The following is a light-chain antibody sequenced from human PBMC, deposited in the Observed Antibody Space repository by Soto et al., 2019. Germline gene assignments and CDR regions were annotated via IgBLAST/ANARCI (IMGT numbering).Light chain of an antibody. CDR2: DAS. Sequence: DIPMTQSPSTLSASVGDRVTITCRASQSISSWLAWYQQKPGKAPKLLIYDASSLESGVPSRFSGSGSGTEFTLTISSLQPDDFATYFCVQHSDYPFTFGQGTRLEI. J-gene: IGKJ2*01. V-gene: IGKV1-5*01. CDR3: VQHSDYPFT. CDR1: QSISSW.